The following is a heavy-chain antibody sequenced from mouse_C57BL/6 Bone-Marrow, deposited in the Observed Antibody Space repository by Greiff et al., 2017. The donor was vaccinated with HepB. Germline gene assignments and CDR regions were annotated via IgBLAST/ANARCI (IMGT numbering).Heavy chain of an antibody. V-gene: IGHV1-26*01. D-gene: IGHD1-1*01. Sequence: EVKLQQSGPELVKPGASVKISCKASGYTFTDYYMNWVKQSHGKSLEWIGDINPNNGGTSYNQKFKGKATLTVDKSSSTAYMELRSLTSEDSAVYYCARWVGYGSSYWYFDVWGTGTTVTVSS. CDR3: ARWVGYGSSYWYFDV. CDR1: GYTFTDYY. J-gene: IGHJ1*03. CDR2: INPNNGGT.